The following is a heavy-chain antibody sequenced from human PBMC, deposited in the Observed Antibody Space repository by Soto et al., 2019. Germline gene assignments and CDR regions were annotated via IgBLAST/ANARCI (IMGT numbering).Heavy chain of an antibody. J-gene: IGHJ4*02. CDR1: GGSFSGYY. V-gene: IGHV4-34*01. CDR2: INHSGST. Sequence: SETLSLTCAVYGGSFSGYYWSWIRQPPGKGLEWIGEINHSGSTNYNPSLKSRVTISVDTSKNQFSLKLSSVTAADTAVYYCARGRIGGSCFDYWGQGTLVTV. D-gene: IGHD2-15*01. CDR3: ARGRIGGSCFDY.